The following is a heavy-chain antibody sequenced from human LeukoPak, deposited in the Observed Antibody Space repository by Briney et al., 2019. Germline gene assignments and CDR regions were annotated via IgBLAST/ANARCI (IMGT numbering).Heavy chain of an antibody. Sequence: GGSLRLSCAASGFTFDDYAMHWVRQAPGKGLEWVSGISWNSGSIGYADSVKGRFTISRDNAKNSLYLQMNSLRAEDTAVYYCAREIAVAGTGNWFDPWGQGTLVTVSS. CDR2: ISWNSGSI. CDR3: AREIAVAGTGNWFDP. J-gene: IGHJ5*02. D-gene: IGHD6-19*01. V-gene: IGHV3-9*01. CDR1: GFTFDDYA.